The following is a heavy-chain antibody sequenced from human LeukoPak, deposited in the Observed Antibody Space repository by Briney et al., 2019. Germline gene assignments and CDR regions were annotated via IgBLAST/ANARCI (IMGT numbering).Heavy chain of an antibody. CDR1: GASITDHF. V-gene: IGHV4-59*11. Sequence: PSETLSLTCTVSGASITDHFWSWIRQPPGKGLEWIGYVFNGGSTNCNPSLKSRVTMSLDPSRDQFSLRLSSVTTADTAIYYCATRPAASTWYGVFDYWSQGTLVTVSS. J-gene: IGHJ4*02. CDR2: VFNGGST. D-gene: IGHD6-13*01. CDR3: ATRPAASTWYGVFDY.